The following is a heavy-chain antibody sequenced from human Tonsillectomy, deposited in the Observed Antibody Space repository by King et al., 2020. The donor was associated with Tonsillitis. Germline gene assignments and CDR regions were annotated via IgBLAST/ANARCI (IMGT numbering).Heavy chain of an antibody. Sequence: VQLVESGGGLVQPGGSLRLSCEASGFTFSTYAMSWVRQAPGKGPEWVSAISGRDTRTFYAGSVKGRFTISRDNSKNTVYLQMSSLRAEDTALYYCAKESPYSGNYRFYYFDYWGQGTLVTVSS. J-gene: IGHJ4*02. CDR1: GFTFSTYA. V-gene: IGHV3-23*04. D-gene: IGHD1-26*01. CDR2: ISGRDTRT. CDR3: AKESPYSGNYRFYYFDY.